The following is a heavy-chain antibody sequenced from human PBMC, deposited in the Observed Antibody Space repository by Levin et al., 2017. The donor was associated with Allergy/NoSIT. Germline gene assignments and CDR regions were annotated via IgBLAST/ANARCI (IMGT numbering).Heavy chain of an antibody. D-gene: IGHD3-10*01. Sequence: GESLKISCAASGFTFSSYGMHWVRQAPGKGLEWVAVIWYDGSNKYYADSVKGRFTISRDNSKNTLYLQMNSLRAEDTAVYYCAREGISYYYGSGSLIGYWGQGTLVTVSS. J-gene: IGHJ4*02. CDR2: IWYDGSNK. CDR1: GFTFSSYG. V-gene: IGHV3-33*01. CDR3: AREGISYYYGSGSLIGY.